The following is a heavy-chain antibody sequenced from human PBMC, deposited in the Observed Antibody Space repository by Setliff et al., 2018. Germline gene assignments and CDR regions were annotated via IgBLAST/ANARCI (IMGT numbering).Heavy chain of an antibody. CDR3: VRPGGTTVVARHFDY. V-gene: IGHV4-39*01. Sequence: PSETLSLTCTVSGVSISANHYWGWIRQPPGKGLEWIGSISYGGNTYYNPSLNSRVTISADTSKNQFSVRLNSVTAADTATYYCVRPGGTTVVARHFDYWGSGIL. CDR1: GVSISANHY. J-gene: IGHJ4*01. CDR2: ISYGGNT. D-gene: IGHD2-15*01.